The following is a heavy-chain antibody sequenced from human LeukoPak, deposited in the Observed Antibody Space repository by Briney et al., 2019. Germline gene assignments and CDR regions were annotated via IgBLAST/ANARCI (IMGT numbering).Heavy chain of an antibody. CDR2: IYTSGST. V-gene: IGHV4-4*07. D-gene: IGHD6-13*01. CDR1: GGSISSYY. Sequence: SSETLSLTCTVSGGSISSYYWSWIRQPAGKGLGWIGRIYTSGSTNYNPSLKSRVTMSVDTSKNQFSLKLSSVTAADTAVYYCARDGSSSWYGWFDPWGQGTLVTVSS. CDR3: ARDGSSSWYGWFDP. J-gene: IGHJ5*02.